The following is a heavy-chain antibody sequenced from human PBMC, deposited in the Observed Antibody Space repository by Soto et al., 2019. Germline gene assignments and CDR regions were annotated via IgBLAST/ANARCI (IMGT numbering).Heavy chain of an antibody. CDR1: GGSISSGGYY. Sequence: SETLSLTCTVSGGSISSGGYYWSWIRQHPGKGLGWIGYIYYSGSTYYNPSLKSRVTISVDTSKNQFSLKLSSVTAADTAVYYCARVGDILTGYYSDLYWFDPWGQGTLVTVSS. D-gene: IGHD3-9*01. V-gene: IGHV4-31*03. J-gene: IGHJ5*02. CDR2: IYYSGST. CDR3: ARVGDILTGYYSDLYWFDP.